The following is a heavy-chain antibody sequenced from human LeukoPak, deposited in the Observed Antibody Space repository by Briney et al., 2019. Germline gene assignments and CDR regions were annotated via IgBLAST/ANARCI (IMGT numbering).Heavy chain of an antibody. Sequence: SVKVSCEASGGTFSSYAISWVRQAPGQGLEWMGGIIPIFGTANYAQKFQGRVTITADESTSTAYMELSSLRSEDTAVYYCAREGVEMATIFYWGQGTLVTVSS. CDR2: IIPIFGTA. J-gene: IGHJ4*02. CDR3: AREGVEMATIFY. V-gene: IGHV1-69*13. D-gene: IGHD5-24*01. CDR1: GGTFSSYA.